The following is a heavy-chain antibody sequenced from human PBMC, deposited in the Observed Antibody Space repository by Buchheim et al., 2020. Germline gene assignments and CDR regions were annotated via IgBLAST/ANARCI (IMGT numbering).Heavy chain of an antibody. V-gene: IGHV3-66*01. CDR3: LRDRRDGDLF. J-gene: IGHJ4*02. Sequence: EVQLVASGGDLVQPGGSLRLSCAASGFTVSSVYMSWVRQAPGKGLEWVSVIYAGGDRVYADSVKDRFTISRDPSENTLYLQMNSLRAEDTAVYYCLRDRRDGDLFWGQGTL. CDR1: GFTVSSVY. CDR2: IYAGGDR. D-gene: IGHD5-24*01.